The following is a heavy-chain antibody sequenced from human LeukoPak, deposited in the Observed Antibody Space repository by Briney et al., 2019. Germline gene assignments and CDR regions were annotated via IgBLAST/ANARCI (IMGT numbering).Heavy chain of an antibody. CDR2: IYKSGST. D-gene: IGHD4-17*01. Sequence: SETLSLTCTVSGGSISSGTYYWSWIRQPAGKGLEWLGRIYKSGSTNYNPSLKRRVTISVDTPKNQFSLKLSSVTAADTAVYYCARASHDYGDYSHFDYWGQGTLVTVSS. J-gene: IGHJ4*02. CDR3: ARASHDYGDYSHFDY. V-gene: IGHV4-61*02. CDR1: GGSISSGTYY.